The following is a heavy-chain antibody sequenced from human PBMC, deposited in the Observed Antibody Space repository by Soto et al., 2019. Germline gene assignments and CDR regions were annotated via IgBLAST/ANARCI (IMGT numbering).Heavy chain of an antibody. CDR3: AKSSGGDGTFYYGMDV. V-gene: IGHV3-53*01. J-gene: IGHJ6*04. CDR2: IYSAGNT. CDR1: EFTVSSNY. Sequence: GGSLRLSCVASEFTVSSNYMSWVRQAPGKGLEWVSLIYSAGNTYYADSVKGRFTISRDNSKNMLYLEMNSLRAEDTGVYYCAKSSGGDGTFYYGMDVWGKGTRVTVSS. D-gene: IGHD3-22*01.